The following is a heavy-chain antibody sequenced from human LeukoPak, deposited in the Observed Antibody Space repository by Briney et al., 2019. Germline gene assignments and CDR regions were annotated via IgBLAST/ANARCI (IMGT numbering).Heavy chain of an antibody. CDR2: IYYSGST. CDR1: GGSISSYY. J-gene: IGHJ3*02. Sequence: SETLSLTCTVSGGSISSYYWSWIRQPPGKGLEWLGYIYYSGSTNYNPSLKSRVTMSVDTSKNQFSLKLSSVTAADTAVYYRASYSGYHLRSAFDIWGQGTMVTVSS. CDR3: ASYSGYHLRSAFDI. V-gene: IGHV4-59*01. D-gene: IGHD5-12*01.